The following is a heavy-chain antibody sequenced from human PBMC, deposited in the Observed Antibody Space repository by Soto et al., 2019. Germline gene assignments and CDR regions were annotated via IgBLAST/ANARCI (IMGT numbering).Heavy chain of an antibody. CDR1: GFTFSSYA. D-gene: IGHD5-18*01. CDR3: AASGYSYGLGFDY. V-gene: IGHV3-23*01. CDR2: ISGSGGST. Sequence: EVQLLESGGGLVQPGGSLRLSCAASGFTFSSYAMSWVRQAPGKGLEWVSAISGSGGSTYYADSVKGRFTISRDNSKNTLYLQMYSLRAEDTAVYYCAASGYSYGLGFDYWGQGTLVTVSS. J-gene: IGHJ4*02.